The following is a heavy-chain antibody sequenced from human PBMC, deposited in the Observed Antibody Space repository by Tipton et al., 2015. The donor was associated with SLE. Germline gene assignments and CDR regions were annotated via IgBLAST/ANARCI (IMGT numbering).Heavy chain of an antibody. Sequence: TLSLTCTVSGGSINSHYWTWIRQPPGKGLEWIGNIYYSGTTNYNPSLKSRVTISVDTSRNQFSLKLSSVTAADTAVYYCARAGGVEMATINYWGQGTLVTVSS. CDR3: ARAGGVEMATINY. V-gene: IGHV4-59*11. CDR1: GGSINSHY. CDR2: IYYSGTT. D-gene: IGHD5-24*01. J-gene: IGHJ4*02.